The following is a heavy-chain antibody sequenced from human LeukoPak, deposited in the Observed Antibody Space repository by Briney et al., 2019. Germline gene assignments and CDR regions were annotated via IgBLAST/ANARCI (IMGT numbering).Heavy chain of an antibody. CDR3: TRRIAVSGIGYYGMDV. CDR1: GYRFTSYW. V-gene: IGHV5-51*01. J-gene: IGHJ6*02. CDR2: IYPGDSDT. D-gene: IGHD6-19*01. Sequence: GESLKISCKGSGYRFTSYWIGWVRQMPGKGLEWMGIIYPGDSDTRYSPSFQGQVTISVDKSISTAYLQWSSLKASDTAMYYRTRRIAVSGIGYYGMDVWGQGTTVTVSS.